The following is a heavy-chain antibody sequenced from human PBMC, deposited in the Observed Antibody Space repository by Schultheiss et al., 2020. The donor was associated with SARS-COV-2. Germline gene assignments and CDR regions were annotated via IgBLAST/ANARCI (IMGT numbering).Heavy chain of an antibody. Sequence: SVKVSCKASGGTFSSYAISWVRQAPGQGLEWMGGIIPIFGTANYAQKFQGRLTITADESTTTAYMDLRSLRSDDTAVYYCARVPMTIFGVIIKSGAHDYWGQGTLVTVSS. CDR3: ARVPMTIFGVIIKSGAHDY. V-gene: IGHV1-69*13. CDR2: IIPIFGTA. CDR1: GGTFSSYA. D-gene: IGHD3-3*01. J-gene: IGHJ4*02.